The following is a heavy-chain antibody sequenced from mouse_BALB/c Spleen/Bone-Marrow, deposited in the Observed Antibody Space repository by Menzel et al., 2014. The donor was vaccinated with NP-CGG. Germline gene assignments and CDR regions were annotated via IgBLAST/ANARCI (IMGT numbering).Heavy chain of an antibody. CDR1: GFAFSSYA. J-gene: IGHJ2*01. D-gene: IGHD1-3*01. CDR2: ISTGGSYT. V-gene: IGHV5-9-4*01. Sequence: EVKVEESGGGVMKPGGSLKLSCAASGFAFSSYAMSWVRQSPEKRLEWVAEISTGGSYTYYPDTVTGRFTISRDNAKNTLYLEMNSLRSEDTAIYYCARCYNYYFDYWGQGTTLTVSS. CDR3: ARCYNYYFDY.